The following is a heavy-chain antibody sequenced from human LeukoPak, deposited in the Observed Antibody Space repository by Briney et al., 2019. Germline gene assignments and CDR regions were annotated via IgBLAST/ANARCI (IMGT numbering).Heavy chain of an antibody. D-gene: IGHD5-24*01. V-gene: IGHV4-59*12. Sequence: SETLSLTCTVSGGSISSYYWSWIRQPPGKGLEWIGYIYYSGSTNYNPSLKSRVTISVDRSKNQFSLKLSSVTAADTAVYYCARGTGWLQLYPHTYFDYWGQGTLVTVSS. J-gene: IGHJ4*02. CDR1: GGSISSYY. CDR3: ARGTGWLQLYPHTYFDY. CDR2: IYYSGST.